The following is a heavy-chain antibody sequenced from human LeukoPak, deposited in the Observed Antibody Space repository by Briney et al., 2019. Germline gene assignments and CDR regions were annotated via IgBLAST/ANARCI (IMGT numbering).Heavy chain of an antibody. J-gene: IGHJ3*02. V-gene: IGHV3-9*01. D-gene: IGHD3-10*01. CDR3: ARIKYGSGSYLTQIPDAFDI. CDR1: GFTFDDYA. Sequence: PGRSLRLSCAASGFTFDDYAMHWVRQAPGKGLEWVSGISWNSGSIGYADSVKGRFTISRDNAKNSLYLQMNSLRAEDTAVYYCARIKYGSGSYLTQIPDAFDIWGQGTMVTVSS. CDR2: ISWNSGSI.